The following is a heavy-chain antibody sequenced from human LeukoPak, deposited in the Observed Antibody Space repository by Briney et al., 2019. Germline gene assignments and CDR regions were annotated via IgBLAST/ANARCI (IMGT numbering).Heavy chain of an antibody. V-gene: IGHV3-30*18. CDR3: AKAFYDILTGFPN. CDR2: ISYDGSNK. Sequence: GGSLRLSCAASGFTFSSYGMHWVRQAPGKGLEWVAVISYDGSNKYYADSVKGRFTISRDNSKNTLYLQMNSLRAEDTAVYYGAKAFYDILTGFPNWGQGTLVTVSS. CDR1: GFTFSSYG. J-gene: IGHJ4*02. D-gene: IGHD3-9*01.